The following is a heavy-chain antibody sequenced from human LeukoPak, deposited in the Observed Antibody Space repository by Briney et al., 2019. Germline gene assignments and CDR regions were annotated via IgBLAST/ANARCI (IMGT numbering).Heavy chain of an antibody. V-gene: IGHV3-64*01. CDR1: GFTFSSYA. J-gene: IGHJ6*02. Sequence: GGSLRLSCAASGFTFSSYAMHWVHQAPGKGLEYVSAISSNGGSTYYANSVKGRFTISRDNSKNTLYLQMGSLRAEDMAVYYCARPGMSEGMDVWGQGTTVTVSS. CDR3: ARPGMSEGMDV. CDR2: ISSNGGST. D-gene: IGHD1-14*01.